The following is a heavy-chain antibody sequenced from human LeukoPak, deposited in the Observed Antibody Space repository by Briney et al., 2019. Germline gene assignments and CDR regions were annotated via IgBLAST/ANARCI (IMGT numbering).Heavy chain of an antibody. Sequence: ASVKVSCKVSGYTLTELSMHWVRQAPGKGLEWMGSFDPEDGETIYAQKFQGRVTMTEDTSTDTAYMELSSLRSEDTAVYYCATGYCSSTSCYKGYYYMDVWGKGTTVTVSS. CDR2: FDPEDGET. CDR3: ATGYCSSTSCYKGYYYMDV. CDR1: GYTLTELS. V-gene: IGHV1-24*01. J-gene: IGHJ6*03. D-gene: IGHD2-2*02.